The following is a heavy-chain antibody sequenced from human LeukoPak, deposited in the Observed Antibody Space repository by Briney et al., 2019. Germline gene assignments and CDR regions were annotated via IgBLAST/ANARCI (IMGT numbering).Heavy chain of an antibody. D-gene: IGHD7-27*01. J-gene: IGHJ5*02. CDR1: GFTFSSYW. CDR2: IDQDGSDK. Sequence: GGSLRLSCAASGFTFSSYWMSWVRQAPGKGLEWVASIDQDGSDKFSVGSVEGRFTISRDNARNSLYLQMSSLTSEDTAVYFCARASLGWFDPWGQGTLVTVSS. V-gene: IGHV3-7*01. CDR3: ARASLGWFDP.